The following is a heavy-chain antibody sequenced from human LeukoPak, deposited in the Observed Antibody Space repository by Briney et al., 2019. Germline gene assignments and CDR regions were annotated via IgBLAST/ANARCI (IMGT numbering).Heavy chain of an antibody. D-gene: IGHD3-22*01. CDR1: GYTFSDYY. CDR3: ARGYDSSGYPTVWFDP. CDR2: ISAYNGNT. J-gene: IGHJ5*02. Sequence: ASVKVSCKASGYTFSDYYIHWVRQAPGQGLEWMGWISAYNGNTNYAQKLQGRVTMTTDTSTSTAYMELRSLRSDDTAVYYCARGYDSSGYPTVWFDPWGQGTLVTVSS. V-gene: IGHV1-18*04.